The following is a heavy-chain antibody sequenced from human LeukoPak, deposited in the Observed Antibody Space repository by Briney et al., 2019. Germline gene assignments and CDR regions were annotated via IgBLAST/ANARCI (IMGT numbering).Heavy chain of an antibody. D-gene: IGHD1-26*01. CDR3: ARRGIVGATTYYYYGMDV. Sequence: SETLSLTCTVSGGSISSYYWSWIRQPPGKGLGWIGYIYYSGSTNYNPSLKSRVTISVDTSKNQFSLKLSSVTAADTAVYYCARRGIVGATTYYYYGMDVWGQGTTVTVSS. J-gene: IGHJ6*02. CDR1: GGSISSYY. CDR2: IYYSGST. V-gene: IGHV4-59*08.